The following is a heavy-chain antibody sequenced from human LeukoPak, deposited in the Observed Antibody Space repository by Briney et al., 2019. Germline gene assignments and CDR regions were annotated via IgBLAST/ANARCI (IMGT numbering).Heavy chain of an antibody. CDR1: GGTFSSYA. Sequence: SVKVSCKASGGTFSSYAISWVRQAPGQGLEWMGGIIPIFGTANYAQKFQGRVTITTDESTSTAYMELSSLRSEDTAVYYCATVPEGVPDAFDTWGQGTMVTVSS. J-gene: IGHJ3*02. CDR3: ATVPEGVPDAFDT. D-gene: IGHD3-16*01. V-gene: IGHV1-69*05. CDR2: IIPIFGTA.